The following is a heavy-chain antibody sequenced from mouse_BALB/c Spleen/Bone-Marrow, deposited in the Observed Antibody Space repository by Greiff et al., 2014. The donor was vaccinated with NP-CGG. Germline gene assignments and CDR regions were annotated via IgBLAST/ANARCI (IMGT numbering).Heavy chain of an antibody. D-gene: IGHD2-14*01. Sequence: LQQSGSELVRPGASVKLSCKASGYTFTSYWMHWVKQRPGQGLEWIGSIYPGSGSTNYDEKFKSKATLTVDTSSSTAYMQLSSLTSEDSAVYYCTRRYEIYYAMDYWGQGTSVTVSS. CDR1: GYTFTSYW. CDR3: TRRYEIYYAMDY. V-gene: IGHV1S22*01. CDR2: IYPGSGST. J-gene: IGHJ4*01.